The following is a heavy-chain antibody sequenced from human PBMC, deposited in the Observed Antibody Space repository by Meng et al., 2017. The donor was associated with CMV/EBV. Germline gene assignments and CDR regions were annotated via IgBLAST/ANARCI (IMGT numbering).Heavy chain of an antibody. D-gene: IGHD3-3*01. Sequence: GESLKISCAASGFTFSSYAMHWVRQAPGKGLEWVSSISSSSSYIYYADSVKGRFTISRDNAKNSLYLQMNSLRAEDTAVYYCARDPTYYDFWSDRYPSYYYGMDVWGQGTTVTVSS. CDR1: GFTFSSYA. V-gene: IGHV3-21*01. CDR2: ISSSSSYI. J-gene: IGHJ6*02. CDR3: ARDPTYYDFWSDRYPSYYYGMDV.